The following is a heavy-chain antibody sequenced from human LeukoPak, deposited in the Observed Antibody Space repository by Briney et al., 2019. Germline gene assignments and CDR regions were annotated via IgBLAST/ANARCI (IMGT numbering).Heavy chain of an antibody. Sequence: SVRVSSKASGGTFSNYAISCVRQAPGQRLECMGAIIPIFGTANYAQKFQGRVTITADESTSTAYMELSSLRSEDTAVYYCARILSSSWYEYFHHWGQGTLVTVSS. V-gene: IGHV1-69*13. CDR3: ARILSSSWYEYFHH. J-gene: IGHJ1*01. D-gene: IGHD6-19*01. CDR1: GGTFSNYA. CDR2: IIPIFGTA.